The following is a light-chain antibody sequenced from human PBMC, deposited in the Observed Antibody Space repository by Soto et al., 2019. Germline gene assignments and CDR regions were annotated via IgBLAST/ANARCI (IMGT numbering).Light chain of an antibody. CDR1: QSVSSN. CDR3: QQYNNWPRMYT. Sequence: EIVMTQSPDTLSVSPGERATLSCRASQSVSSNLAWYQQKPGQAPRLLIYGASTRATGIPARFSGSGSGTEFTLTISSLQSEDFAVYYCQQYNNWPRMYTFGQGTKLEIK. V-gene: IGKV3-15*01. J-gene: IGKJ2*01. CDR2: GAS.